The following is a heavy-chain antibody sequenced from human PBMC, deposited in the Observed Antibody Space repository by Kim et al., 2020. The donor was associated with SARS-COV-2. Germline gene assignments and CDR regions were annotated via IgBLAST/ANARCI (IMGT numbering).Heavy chain of an antibody. V-gene: IGHV3-23*01. J-gene: IGHJ5*01. CDR1: GFTFSSYA. Sequence: GGSLRLSCAASGFTFSSYAMSWVRQAPGKGLEWVSAISGSGGSTYYADSVKGRFTISRDNSKNTLYLQMNSLRAEDTAVYYCAKYPLRLIRQLVLSWFDPWGQGTLVTVSS. CDR3: AKYPLRLIRQLVLSWFDP. D-gene: IGHD6-13*01. CDR2: ISGSGGST.